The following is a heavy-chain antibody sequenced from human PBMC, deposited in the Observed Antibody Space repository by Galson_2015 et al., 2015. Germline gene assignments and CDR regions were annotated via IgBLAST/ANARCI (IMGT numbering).Heavy chain of an antibody. CDR2: FDPEDGET. V-gene: IGHV1-24*01. J-gene: IGHJ4*02. D-gene: IGHD3-22*01. CDR3: ATDPTYYYDSSASY. Sequence: SVKVSCKVSGYTLTDLYMHWVRQAPGKGLEWMGGFDPEDGETIYAQKFQGRVTMTEDTSTDTAYMELSSLRSEDTAVYYCATDPTYYYDSSASYWGQGTLVTVSS. CDR1: GYTLTDLY.